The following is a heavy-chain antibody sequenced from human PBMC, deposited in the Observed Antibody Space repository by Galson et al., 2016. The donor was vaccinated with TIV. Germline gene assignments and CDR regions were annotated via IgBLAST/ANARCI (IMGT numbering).Heavy chain of an antibody. CDR2: ISSGGTT. CDR1: TFNIKDNY. D-gene: IGHD2-21*01. V-gene: IGHV3-66*02. J-gene: IGHJ6*02. Sequence: SLRLSCAASTFNIKDNYMTWVRQAPGKGLEWVSIISSGGTTSYADSVKGRFTIGRDESKNTLYLEMNNLRLEDTAVYYCARDRRHCGNECFLYYYYGMDVWGRRTTVTVSS. CDR3: ARDRRHCGNECFLYYYYGMDV.